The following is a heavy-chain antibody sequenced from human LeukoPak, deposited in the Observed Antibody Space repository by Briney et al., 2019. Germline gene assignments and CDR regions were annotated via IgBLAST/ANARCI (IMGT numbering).Heavy chain of an antibody. CDR3: AKERATETRRLDY. Sequence: PGGSLRLSCAASGFTFSRYGMHWVRQAPGKGLEWVAVISYGGSNKNYADSVKGRFTISRDNSKNTLYLQMNSLRPEDAAVYHCAKERATETRRLDYWGQGTLVTVSS. CDR1: GFTFSRYG. J-gene: IGHJ4*02. V-gene: IGHV3-30*18. CDR2: ISYGGSNK.